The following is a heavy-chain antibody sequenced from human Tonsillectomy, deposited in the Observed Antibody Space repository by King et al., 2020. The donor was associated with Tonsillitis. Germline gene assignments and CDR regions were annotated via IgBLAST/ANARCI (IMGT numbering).Heavy chain of an antibody. CDR1: GFTFSSYS. CDR3: ARGGSPGGWYLDY. D-gene: IGHD6-19*01. CDR2: ISSSSSYI. V-gene: IGHV3-21*01. Sequence: DVQLVESGGGLVKPGGSLRLSCAASGFTFSSYSMNWVRQAPGKGLEWVSSISSSSSYIFYADSVKGRFTISRDNAKNSLCLQMNSLRAEDTAVYYCARGGSPGGWYLDYWAREPWSPSPQ. J-gene: IGHJ4*02.